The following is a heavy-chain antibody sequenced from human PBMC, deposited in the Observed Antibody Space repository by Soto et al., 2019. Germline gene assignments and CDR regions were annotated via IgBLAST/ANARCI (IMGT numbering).Heavy chain of an antibody. CDR3: ARAVSAKYYYYYMDV. CDR2: IYYSGST. V-gene: IGHV4-59*01. D-gene: IGHD3-3*01. Sequence: SETLSLTCTVSGGSISSYYWSWIRQPPGKGLERIGYIYYSGSTNYNPSLKSRVTISVDTSKNQFSLKLISVTAADTSLYYCARAVSAKYYYYYMDVWGKGTTVTVSS. J-gene: IGHJ6*03. CDR1: GGSISSYY.